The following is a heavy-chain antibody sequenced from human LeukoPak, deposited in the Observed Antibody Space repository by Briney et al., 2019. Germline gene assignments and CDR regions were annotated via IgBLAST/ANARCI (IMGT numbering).Heavy chain of an antibody. CDR3: AKDRGSSWYEVGYYYYYYGMDV. Sequence: PGGSLRLSCAASGFTFSNNGMTWVRQAPGKGLEWVSAISGSGGSTYYADSVKGRFTISRDNSKNTLYLQMNSLRAEDTAVYYCAKDRGSSWYEVGYYYYYYGMDVWGQGTTVTVSS. D-gene: IGHD6-13*01. V-gene: IGHV3-23*01. CDR2: ISGSGGST. J-gene: IGHJ6*02. CDR1: GFTFSNNG.